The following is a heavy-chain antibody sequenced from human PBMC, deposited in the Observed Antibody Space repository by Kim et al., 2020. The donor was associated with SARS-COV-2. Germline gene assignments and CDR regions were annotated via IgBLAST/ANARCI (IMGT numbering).Heavy chain of an antibody. Sequence: TLSLTCTVSGGSISSSSYYWGWIRQPPGKGLEWIGSIYYSGSTYYNPSLKSRVTISVDTSKNQFSLKLSSVTAADTAVYYCAYCSSTSCYEGGLYFQHWGQGTLVTVSS. V-gene: IGHV4-39*01. CDR2: IYYSGST. CDR3: AYCSSTSCYEGGLYFQH. D-gene: IGHD2-2*01. J-gene: IGHJ1*01. CDR1: GGSISSSSYY.